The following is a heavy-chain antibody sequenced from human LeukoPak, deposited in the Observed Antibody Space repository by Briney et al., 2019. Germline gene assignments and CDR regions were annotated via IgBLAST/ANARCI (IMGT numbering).Heavy chain of an antibody. J-gene: IGHJ4*02. Sequence: PGRSLRLSCAASGFTFSSYGMHWVRQAPGKGLEWVAVISYDGSNKYYADSVKGRFTISRDNSKNTLYLQMNSLRAEDTAVYYCASITAGGYWGQGTLVTVSS. CDR3: ASITAGGY. CDR2: ISYDGSNK. V-gene: IGHV3-30*03. D-gene: IGHD3-10*01. CDR1: GFTFSSYG.